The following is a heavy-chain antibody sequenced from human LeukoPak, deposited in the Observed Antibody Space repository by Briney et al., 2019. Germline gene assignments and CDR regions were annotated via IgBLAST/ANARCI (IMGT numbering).Heavy chain of an antibody. CDR3: ARIQAVGVPVAIDAYYSHGMDV. CDR1: GGSFSRNA. CDR2: FIPMVGIA. D-gene: IGHD2-2*02. Sequence: SVKVSCKASGGSFSRNAISWVRRAPGQGLEWMGRFIPMVGIATYAQKFQGRVTITEDRSTSTAYMELSSLRSEDTAVYYCARIQAVGVPVAIDAYYSHGMDVWGQGTAVSVSS. J-gene: IGHJ6*02. V-gene: IGHV1-69*04.